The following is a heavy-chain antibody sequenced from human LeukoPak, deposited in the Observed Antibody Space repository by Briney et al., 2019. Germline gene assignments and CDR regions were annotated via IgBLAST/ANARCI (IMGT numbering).Heavy chain of an antibody. CDR3: ARALAADYDILTEGFDY. Sequence: GGSLRLSCAASGFTFSSYSMNWVRQAPGKGLEWVSYISSSSSTIYYADSVKGRFTISRDNAKNSPYLQMNSLRDEDTAVYYCARALAADYDILTEGFDYWGQGTLVTVSS. J-gene: IGHJ4*02. CDR1: GFTFSSYS. D-gene: IGHD3-9*01. CDR2: ISSSSSTI. V-gene: IGHV3-48*02.